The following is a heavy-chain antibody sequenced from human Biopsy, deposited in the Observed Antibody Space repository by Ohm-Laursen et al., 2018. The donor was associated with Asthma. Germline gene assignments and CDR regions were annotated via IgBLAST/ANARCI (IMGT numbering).Heavy chain of an antibody. CDR3: AKVRSDWVITESFDY. V-gene: IGHV3-9*01. J-gene: IGHJ4*02. D-gene: IGHD3-22*01. Sequence: SLRLSCTASGFKFDEYTMHWVRQAPGKGLERVSGISWNSATIGYADSVEGRFTISRDNAKNSVFLHMDSLRPEDTAFYYCAKVRSDWVITESFDYWGQGVLVTASS. CDR2: ISWNSATI. CDR1: GFKFDEYT.